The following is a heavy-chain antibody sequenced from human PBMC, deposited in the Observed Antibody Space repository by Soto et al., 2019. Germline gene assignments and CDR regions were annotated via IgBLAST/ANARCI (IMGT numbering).Heavy chain of an antibody. CDR3: ARHSGDCSNGVCSAFFDY. J-gene: IGHJ4*02. CDR2: IFYSGNT. D-gene: IGHD2-8*01. Sequence: SETLSLTCSVSGGSIRTYNYYWGWIRQSPGKGLEWIGSIFYSGNTYYNPSLQRRLVISADTSKNHFSLTLSSVTAADTAVYYCARHSGDCSNGVCSAFFDYWGLGTLVTV. CDR1: GGSIRTYNYY. V-gene: IGHV4-39*01.